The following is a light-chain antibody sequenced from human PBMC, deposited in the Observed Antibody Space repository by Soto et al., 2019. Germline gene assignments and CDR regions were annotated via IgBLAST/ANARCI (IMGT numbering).Light chain of an antibody. CDR2: EGI. CDR1: SCDIGTYNL. CDR3: CSYAGSGTDNYV. Sequence: QSALTQPASVSGSPGQSITISCTGTSCDIGTYNLVSWYQHYPGKAPKLMIYEGIKRPSGVSNRFSGSKSGNTAFLTISGLQAEDEADYYCCSYAGSGTDNYVFGSGTKLT. V-gene: IGLV2-23*01. J-gene: IGLJ1*01.